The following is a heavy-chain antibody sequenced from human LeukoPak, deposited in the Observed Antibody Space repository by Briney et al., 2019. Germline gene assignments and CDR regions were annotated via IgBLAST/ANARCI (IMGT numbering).Heavy chain of an antibody. D-gene: IGHD3-16*01. CDR3: ARPFTFLGALGYFAS. CDR2: IYYSGNT. J-gene: IGHJ4*02. V-gene: IGHV4-31*03. CDR1: GTSISSGAYS. Sequence: SETLSLTCTVSGTSISSGAYSWSWVRQHPGKGLEWIAYIYYSGNTYYNPSLKRRVTISVDTSKNQFSLKLSSVTAADTAVYYWARPFTFLGALGYFASGGQGPLVPV.